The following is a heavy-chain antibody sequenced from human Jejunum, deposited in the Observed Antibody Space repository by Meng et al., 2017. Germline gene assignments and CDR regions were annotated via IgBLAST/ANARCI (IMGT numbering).Heavy chain of an antibody. V-gene: IGHV1-2*06. D-gene: IGHD1-26*01. CDR1: GYTFTDYY. J-gene: IGHJ4*02. CDR2: INTRTGGT. CDR3: ARELISYAFDY. Sequence: QVQLLQSAAEVKEPGASVKVSCKASGYTFTDYYLYWVRQAPGQGLEWMGRINTRTGGTIYTQKFYGRVTMTRDTSISTAYMELSRLRSDDTAVYYCARELISYAFDYWGQGSLVTVSS.